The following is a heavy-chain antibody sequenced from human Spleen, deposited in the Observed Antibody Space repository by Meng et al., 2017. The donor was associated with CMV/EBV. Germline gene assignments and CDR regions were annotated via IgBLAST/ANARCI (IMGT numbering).Heavy chain of an antibody. Sequence: CGASGFVFRSCWMHWVRQSSGKELMWVSGISSDGSETTYADSVRGRFTISRDNGKKRLFLEMNSLGVEDTAIYYCVSTFWNGPNFDYWGQGTLVTVSS. CDR2: ISSDGSET. V-gene: IGHV3-74*01. CDR3: VSTFWNGPNFDY. D-gene: IGHD1-1*01. J-gene: IGHJ4*02. CDR1: GFVFRSCW.